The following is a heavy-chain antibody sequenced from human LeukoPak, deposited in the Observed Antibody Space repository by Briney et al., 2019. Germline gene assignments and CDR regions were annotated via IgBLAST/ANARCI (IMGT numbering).Heavy chain of an antibody. Sequence: GRPLRLSCAASGFTFSSYAMHWVRQAPGKGLEWVAVISYDGSNKYYADSVKGRFTISRDNSKNTLYLQMNSLRAEDTAVYYCARGSHYYDSSGYYHDAFDIWGQGTMVTVSS. D-gene: IGHD3-22*01. CDR3: ARGSHYYDSSGYYHDAFDI. J-gene: IGHJ3*02. CDR2: ISYDGSNK. V-gene: IGHV3-30*04. CDR1: GFTFSSYA.